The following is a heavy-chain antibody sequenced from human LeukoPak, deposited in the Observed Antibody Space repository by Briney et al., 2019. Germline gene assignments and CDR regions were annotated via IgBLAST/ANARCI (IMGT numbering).Heavy chain of an antibody. J-gene: IGHJ4*02. Sequence: PSETLSLTCTVSGGSISSGGYYWSWIRQPPGTGLEWIGEINHSGSTNYNPSLKSRVTISVDTSKNQFSLKLSSVTAADTAVYYCARVLRKRYWGFCDYWGQGTLVTVSS. D-gene: IGHD7-27*01. CDR1: GGSISSGGYY. V-gene: IGHV4-39*07. CDR3: ARVLRKRYWGFCDY. CDR2: INHSGST.